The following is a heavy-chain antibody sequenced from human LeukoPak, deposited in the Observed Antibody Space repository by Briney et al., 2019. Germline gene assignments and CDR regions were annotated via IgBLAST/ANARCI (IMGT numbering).Heavy chain of an antibody. V-gene: IGHV4-39*01. Sequence: SETLSLTCTVSGGSISSSSYYWGWIRQPPGKGLEWIGSIYYSRSTYYNPSLKRRVTISVDTSKNQFSLKLSSVTAADTAVYYCARAYGPELSWGQETLVTVSS. CDR1: GGSISSSSYY. D-gene: IGHD3-10*01. CDR3: ARAYGPELS. J-gene: IGHJ5*02. CDR2: IYYSRST.